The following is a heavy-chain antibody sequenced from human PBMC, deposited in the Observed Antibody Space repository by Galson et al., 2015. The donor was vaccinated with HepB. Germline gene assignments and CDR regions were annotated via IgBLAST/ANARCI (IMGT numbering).Heavy chain of an antibody. V-gene: IGHV3-23*01. J-gene: IGHJ4*02. CDR2: ISGSSGTT. CDR1: GFIFSNYA. Sequence: SLRLSCAASGFIFSNYAMNWVRQAPGKGLEWVSGISGSSGTTYYADSVKGRFTISRDNAMNSLYLQMNSLRAEDTAVYYCATVGVVTSLDYWGQGTLVTVSS. CDR3: ATVGVVTSLDY. D-gene: IGHD2-21*02.